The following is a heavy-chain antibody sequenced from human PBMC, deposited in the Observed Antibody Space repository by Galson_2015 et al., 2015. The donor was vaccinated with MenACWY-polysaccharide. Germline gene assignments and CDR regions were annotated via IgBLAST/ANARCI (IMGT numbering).Heavy chain of an antibody. V-gene: IGHV3-7*01. CDR3: ARDPLDSSGYTRDSVFDL. CDR1: GFTFSSFW. CDR2: IKQDGSEK. J-gene: IGHJ2*01. Sequence: SLRLSCAASGFTFSSFWMSWVRQAPGKGLEWVAIIKQDGSEKYYVDSVKGRFSISRDNAKNSLYLQMNSLRSEDTAVYYCARDPLDSSGYTRDSVFDLWGRGTLVTVSS. D-gene: IGHD3-22*01.